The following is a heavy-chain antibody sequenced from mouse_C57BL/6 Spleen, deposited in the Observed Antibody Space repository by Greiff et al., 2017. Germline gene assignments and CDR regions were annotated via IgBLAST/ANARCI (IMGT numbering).Heavy chain of an antibody. CDR1: GYTFTSYW. J-gene: IGHJ3*01. D-gene: IGHD2-4*01. V-gene: IGHV1-52*01. CDR2: IDPSDSET. CDR3: ARYDYDEVAY. Sequence: VQLQQPGAELVRPGSSVKLSCKASGYTFTSYWMHWVKQRPIQGLEWIGNIDPSDSETHYNQKFKDKATFTLDKSSSTAYMQLSSLTSEDTAVYYCARYDYDEVAYWGQGTLVTVSA.